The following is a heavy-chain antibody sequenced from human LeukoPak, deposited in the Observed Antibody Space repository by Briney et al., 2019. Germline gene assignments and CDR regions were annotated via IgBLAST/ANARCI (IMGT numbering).Heavy chain of an antibody. CDR3: AREGPSLLIVYATYYFDY. CDR1: GYTFTSYD. J-gene: IGHJ4*02. Sequence: ASVKVSCKASGYTFTSYDMHWVRQAPGQGLEWMGIINPSGGSTSYAQKFQGRVTMTRDTSTSTVYMELSSLRSEDTAVYYCAREGPSLLIVYATYYFDYWGQGTLVTVSS. D-gene: IGHD2-8*01. V-gene: IGHV1-46*01. CDR2: INPSGGST.